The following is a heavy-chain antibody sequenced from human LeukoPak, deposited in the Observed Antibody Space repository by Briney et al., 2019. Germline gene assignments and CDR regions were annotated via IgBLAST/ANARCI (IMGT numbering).Heavy chain of an antibody. V-gene: IGHV3-48*04. CDR1: GFTFSSYR. CDR3: AREKLSFFDSSGYFDY. D-gene: IGHD3-22*01. CDR2: ISSSSTTI. Sequence: GGSLRLSCAASGFTFSSYRMNWVRQAPGKGLEWVSYISSSSTTIYYADSVKGRFTISRDNAKNSLYLQMSRLRAEDTAVYYCAREKLSFFDSSGYFDYWGQGTLVTVSS. J-gene: IGHJ4*02.